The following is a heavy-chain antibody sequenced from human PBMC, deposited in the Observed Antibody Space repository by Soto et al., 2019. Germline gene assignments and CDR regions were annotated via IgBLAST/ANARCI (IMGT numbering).Heavy chain of an antibody. D-gene: IGHD2-2*01. CDR2: IYSDGAT. J-gene: IGHJ6*02. CDR3: SRVGCSNSNCQTRGMDV. V-gene: IGHV4-4*07. Sequence: QVQLQESGPGLVRPSETLYLICNVSGGPISNYYWSWVRQPAGKGLEWVGRIYSDGATNYSPSLKSRVFRALDMSGNQFSLQLNSVTAADTAVYYCSRVGCSNSNCQTRGMDVWGQGTTVTVSS. CDR1: GGPISNYY.